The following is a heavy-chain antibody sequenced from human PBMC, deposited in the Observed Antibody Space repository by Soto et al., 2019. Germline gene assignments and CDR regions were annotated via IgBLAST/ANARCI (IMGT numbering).Heavy chain of an antibody. CDR2: ISSSGDTT. CDR3: ARLPKGSLVTA. Sequence: VQLVESGGGLVSPGGSLTLSCVGSGFRFSDHSMHWVRRAPGTGLQWLSYISSSGDTTHYADSVRGRFTVSRDNAKNFVFLRMDGLRDDDPVMYSCARLPKGSLVTAWGQGTLVPVSS. J-gene: IGHJ4*02. D-gene: IGHD2-21*02. CDR1: GFRFSDHS. V-gene: IGHV3-48*02.